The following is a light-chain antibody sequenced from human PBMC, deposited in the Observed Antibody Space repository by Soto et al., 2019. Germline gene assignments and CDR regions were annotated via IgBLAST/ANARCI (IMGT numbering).Light chain of an antibody. CDR1: SSDVGGYNY. J-gene: IGLJ1*01. Sequence: QSALTQPASVSVSPGQSITISCTGTSSDVGGYNYVSWYQQHPGKAPKLIMYEVSNRPSGVSNRFSGSKSGNTASLTISGLQAEDEADYYCNSYTRKSTGVFGTGTTLTVL. V-gene: IGLV2-14*01. CDR3: NSYTRKSTGV. CDR2: EVS.